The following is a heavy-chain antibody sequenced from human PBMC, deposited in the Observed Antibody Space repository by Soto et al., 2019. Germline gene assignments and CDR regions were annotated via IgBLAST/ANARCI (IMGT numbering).Heavy chain of an antibody. CDR2: ISYDGGNK. Sequence: GGSLRLSCAASGFTFTSYGMHWVRQAPGKGLEWVALISYDGGNKYYADSVKGRFTISRDNSKNTLYLQMNSLRAEDTAVYYCAKDGRQQLVPGDYWGQGTLVTVSS. D-gene: IGHD6-13*01. J-gene: IGHJ4*02. V-gene: IGHV3-30*18. CDR1: GFTFTSYG. CDR3: AKDGRQQLVPGDY.